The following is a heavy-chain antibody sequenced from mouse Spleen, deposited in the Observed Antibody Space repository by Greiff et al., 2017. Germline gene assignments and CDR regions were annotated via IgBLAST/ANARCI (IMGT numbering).Heavy chain of an antibody. V-gene: IGHV8-8*01. CDR1: GFSLSTFGMG. CDR2: IWWADDK. Sequence: VKLVESGPGILQPSQTLSLTCSFSGFSLSTFGMGVGWIRQPSGKCLEWLAHIWWADDKYYNPALKSRLTISKDTSKNQVFLKIAKVDTADTATYYCARTPDGDSTGYAMDYWGQGTSVTVSS. J-gene: IGHJ4*01. CDR3: ARTPDGDSTGYAMDY. D-gene: IGHD2-13*01.